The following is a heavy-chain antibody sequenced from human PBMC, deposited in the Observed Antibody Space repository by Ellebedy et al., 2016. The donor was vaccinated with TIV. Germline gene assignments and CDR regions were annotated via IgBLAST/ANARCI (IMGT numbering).Heavy chain of an antibody. Sequence: MPSETLSLTCTVSGGSISSGGYYWSWIRQHPGKGLEWIGYIYYSGSTYYNPSLKSRVTISVDTSKNQFSLKLSSVTAADTAVYYCARYGDYGVDYWGQGTLVTVSS. V-gene: IGHV4-30-4*08. J-gene: IGHJ4*02. CDR2: IYYSGST. CDR3: ARYGDYGVDY. D-gene: IGHD4-17*01. CDR1: GGSISSGGYY.